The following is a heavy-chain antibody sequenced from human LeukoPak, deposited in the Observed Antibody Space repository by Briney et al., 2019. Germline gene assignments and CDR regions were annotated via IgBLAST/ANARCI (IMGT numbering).Heavy chain of an antibody. J-gene: IGHJ6*02. Sequence: ASVKVSCKASGYTFTSYYMHWVRQAPGQGLEWMGWTSADSAKTYYAQNFQARVTMTTDTSTRTGYMELRSLRSDDAAVYYCATGSYLWGGMDVWGQGTTVIVSS. CDR3: ATGSYLWGGMDV. V-gene: IGHV1-18*04. CDR2: TSADSAKT. CDR1: GYTFTSYY. D-gene: IGHD1-26*01.